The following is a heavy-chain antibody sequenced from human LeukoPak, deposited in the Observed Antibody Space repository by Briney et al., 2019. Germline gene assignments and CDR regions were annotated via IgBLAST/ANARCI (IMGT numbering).Heavy chain of an antibody. V-gene: IGHV1-18*01. CDR2: ISLYNPKT. D-gene: IGHD6-19*01. J-gene: IGHJ1*01. CDR3: ARLGVAGDPSSAEYFQH. Sequence: EASVKVSCKASGYTFTSYGISWVRQAPGQGLDRMGWISLYNPKTNYAQKFQGRVTMTTDTSTSTAYMELMSLRSDDTTVYYCARLGVAGDPSSAEYFQHWGQGTLLTVSS. CDR1: GYTFTSYG.